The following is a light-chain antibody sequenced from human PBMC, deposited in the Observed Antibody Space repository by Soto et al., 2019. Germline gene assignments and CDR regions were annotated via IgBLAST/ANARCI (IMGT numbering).Light chain of an antibody. J-gene: IGKJ1*01. Sequence: TQSPATLPASLGDRLTVFSRASETVRNNLAWFQQKPGQPHRLLIYGASTRAAGVSSRFTGSGSGSDFTLTITNLQADDFATYYCQQVNHWPWTFGQGTKVEIK. CDR2: GAS. CDR1: ETVRNN. CDR3: QQVNHWPWT. V-gene: IGKV3-15*01.